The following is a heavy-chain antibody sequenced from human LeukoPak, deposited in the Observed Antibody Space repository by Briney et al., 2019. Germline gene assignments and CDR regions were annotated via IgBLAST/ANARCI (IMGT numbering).Heavy chain of an antibody. Sequence: GGSLRLSCAASGFTFSSYWMNWVRQAPGKGLEWVANIKQDGSETFCVDSVKGRFTISRDNSQNTLYLQMNSLRAEDTAVYYCAGRTDFVITYWGQGTLVTVSS. CDR3: AGRTDFVITY. D-gene: IGHD5-24*01. CDR1: GFTFSSYW. CDR2: IKQDGSET. V-gene: IGHV3-7*05. J-gene: IGHJ4*02.